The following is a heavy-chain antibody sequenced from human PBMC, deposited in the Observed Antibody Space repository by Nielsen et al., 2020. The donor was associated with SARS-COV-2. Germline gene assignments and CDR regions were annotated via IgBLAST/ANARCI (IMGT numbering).Heavy chain of an antibody. CDR2: VYYSGTT. CDR1: GGSISFYY. Sequence: GSLRLSCTVTGGSISFYYWSWIRQSPGKELEWIGYVYYSGTTNYKASLKSRVTMSVDTSKNNFSLKLSSVTAADTAVYFCARDHSSGWFDYWGQGILVTVSS. CDR3: ARDHSSGWFDY. V-gene: IGHV4-59*01. J-gene: IGHJ4*02. D-gene: IGHD6-19*01.